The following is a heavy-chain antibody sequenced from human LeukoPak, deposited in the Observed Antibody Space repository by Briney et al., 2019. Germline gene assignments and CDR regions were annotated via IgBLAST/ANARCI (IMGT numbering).Heavy chain of an antibody. CDR1: GFTFSSYA. CDR2: ISGSGGST. D-gene: IGHD3-16*02. CDR3: AKVARIMITFGGVIASYYFDY. J-gene: IGHJ4*02. V-gene: IGHV3-23*01. Sequence: GGALRLSCAASGFTFSSYAMSWVRQAPGKGLEWVSAISGSGGSTYYADSVKGRFTISRDNSKNTLYLQMNSLRAEDTAVYYCAKVARIMITFGGVIASYYFDYWGQGTLVTVSS.